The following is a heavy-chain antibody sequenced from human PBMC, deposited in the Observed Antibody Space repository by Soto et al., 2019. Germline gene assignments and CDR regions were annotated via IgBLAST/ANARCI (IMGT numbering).Heavy chain of an antibody. J-gene: IGHJ6*02. Sequence: PGGSLRVSFRASGLAFGNYAMNWVGQFPGRGLEWVAGVSTNGRSTYYADSVRGRFTISRDNSKLTVYLQMNSLRAEDTAVYYCAKDRAFNYFYGMDVWGQGTTVTVSS. CDR2: VSTNGRST. CDR3: AKDRAFNYFYGMDV. V-gene: IGHV3-23*01. CDR1: GLAFGNYA. D-gene: IGHD3-10*01.